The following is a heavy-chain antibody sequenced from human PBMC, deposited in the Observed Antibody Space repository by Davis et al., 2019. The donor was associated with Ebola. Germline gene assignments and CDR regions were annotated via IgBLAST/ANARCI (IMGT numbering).Heavy chain of an antibody. CDR2: IYYSGST. V-gene: IGHV4-61*01. CDR3: ASLVVARTPRWDY. CDR1: GGSVSSGSYY. D-gene: IGHD2-15*01. Sequence: PSETLSLTCTVSGGSVSSGSYYWSWIRQPPGKGLEWIGYIYYSGSTYYNPSLKSRVTISVDTSKNQFSLKLSSVTAADTAVYYCASLVVARTPRWDYWGQGTLVTVSS. J-gene: IGHJ4*02.